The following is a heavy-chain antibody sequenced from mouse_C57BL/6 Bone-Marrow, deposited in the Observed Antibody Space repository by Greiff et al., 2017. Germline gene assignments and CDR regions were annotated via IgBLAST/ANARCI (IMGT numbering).Heavy chain of an antibody. CDR2: LLCGGST. V-gene: IGHV2-2*01. CDR1: GLPLPSYG. D-gene: IGHD2-4*01. J-gene: IGHJ3*01. CDR3: ARMITPWFAY. Sequence: QVQLQQSGPGLVQPSQSLSITCPVSGLPLPSYGVHWVRQSPGKGLEWLGVLLCGGSTDYNAAFISKLGISKDHSKSLVVFKMNSLQADDTAIYYCARMITPWFAYWGQGTLVTVSA.